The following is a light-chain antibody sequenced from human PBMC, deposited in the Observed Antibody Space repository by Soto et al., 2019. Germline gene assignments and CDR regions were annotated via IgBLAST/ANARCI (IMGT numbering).Light chain of an antibody. CDR3: QQRSNWLTWT. CDR2: DAS. CDR1: QSVSSY. J-gene: IGKJ1*01. Sequence: EIVLTHSPATLSLSPGERATLSFSASQSVSSYLAWYQQKPGQAPRLLIYDASNRATGIPARFSGSGSGTDFTLTISSLEPEDFAVYYCQQRSNWLTWTFGQGTKVDI. V-gene: IGKV3-11*01.